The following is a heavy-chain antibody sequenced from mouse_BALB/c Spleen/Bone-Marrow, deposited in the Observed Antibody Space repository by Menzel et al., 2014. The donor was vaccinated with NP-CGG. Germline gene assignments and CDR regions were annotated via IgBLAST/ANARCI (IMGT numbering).Heavy chain of an antibody. CDR1: GFSLTSYG. J-gene: IGHJ4*01. V-gene: IGHV2-9*02. Sequence: QVQLQQSGPGLVAPSQSLPITCTVSGFSLTSYGVHWVRQPPGKGLEWLGVIWAGGSTNYNSALMSRLSISKDNSKSQVFLKMNSLQTDDTAMYYCARVPLFRYGSSYGMDYWGQGTSVTVSS. D-gene: IGHD1-1*01. CDR2: IWAGGST. CDR3: ARVPLFRYGSSYGMDY.